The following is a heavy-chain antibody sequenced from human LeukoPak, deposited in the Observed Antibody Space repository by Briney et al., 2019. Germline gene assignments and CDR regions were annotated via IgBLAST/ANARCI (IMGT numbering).Heavy chain of an antibody. J-gene: IGHJ5*02. CDR1: GGSISSGGYS. D-gene: IGHD6-13*01. CDR3: ARDGGSSGGHNWFDP. V-gene: IGHV4-30-2*01. Sequence: SETLSLTCAVSGGSISSGGYSWSWIRQPPGKGLEWIGNIYHSGSTYYNPSLKSRVTISVDRSKNQFSLKLSSVTAADTAVYYCARDGGSSGGHNWFDPWGQGTLVTVSS. CDR2: IYHSGST.